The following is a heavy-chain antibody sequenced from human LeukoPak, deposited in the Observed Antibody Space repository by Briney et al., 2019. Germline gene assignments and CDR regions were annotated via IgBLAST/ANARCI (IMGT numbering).Heavy chain of an antibody. CDR2: ISGSGGST. CDR1: GFTFSSYA. Sequence: SGGSLRLSCAASGFTFSSYAMSWVRQAPGKGPEWVSAISGSGGSTYYADSVKGRFTISRDNSKNTLYLQMNSLRAEDTAVYYCAKLSLMLVEMATISFSPDYWGQGTLVTVSS. CDR3: AKLSLMLVEMATISFSPDY. J-gene: IGHJ4*02. V-gene: IGHV3-23*01. D-gene: IGHD5-24*01.